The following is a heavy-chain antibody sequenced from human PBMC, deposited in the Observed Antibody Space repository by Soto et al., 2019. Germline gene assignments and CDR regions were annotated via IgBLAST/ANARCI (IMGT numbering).Heavy chain of an antibody. CDR2: ISSSSSTI. V-gene: IGHV3-48*02. J-gene: IGHJ5*01. CDR1: GFTFSSYS. Sequence: GRNPRLCCSASGFTFSSYSMNWVRQAPGKGLEWVSYISSSSSTIYYADSVKGRFTISRDNAKNPLYLQMNSLRDEDTAVYYCSRDKPRKGFYSCGQGTLVTGSS. CDR3: SRDKPRKGFYS.